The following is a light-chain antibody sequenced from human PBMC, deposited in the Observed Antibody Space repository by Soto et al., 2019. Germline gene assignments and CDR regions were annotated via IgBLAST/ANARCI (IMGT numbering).Light chain of an antibody. V-gene: IGKV3-20*01. CDR2: GAS. CDR1: QSVKSSY. Sequence: EIVLTQSPGTLSLSPGERATLSCRASQSVKSSYLAWYQQKPGQAPRLLIYGASSRATGIPDRFSGSGSGTDFTLTISRLEPEYFAVYYCQQYGSSLYTFGQGNKLEIK. J-gene: IGKJ2*01. CDR3: QQYGSSLYT.